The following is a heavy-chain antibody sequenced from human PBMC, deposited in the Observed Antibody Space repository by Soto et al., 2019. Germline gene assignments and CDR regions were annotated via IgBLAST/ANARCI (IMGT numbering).Heavy chain of an antibody. CDR3: ARRGPGTYFDY. D-gene: IGHD6-13*01. Sequence: GGSLRLSCAASGFSLSSHGRRWVRQAPGKGLEWVSAISGSGGSTYYADSVKGRFTISRDNSKNTLYLQMNSLRAEDTAVYYCARRGPGTYFDYWGQGTLVTVSS. J-gene: IGHJ4*02. V-gene: IGHV3-23*01. CDR2: ISGSGGST. CDR1: GFSLSSHG.